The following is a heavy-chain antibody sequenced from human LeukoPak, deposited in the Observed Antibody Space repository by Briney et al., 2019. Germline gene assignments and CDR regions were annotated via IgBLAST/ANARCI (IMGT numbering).Heavy chain of an antibody. CDR3: ARVLLKPPYDFWSGYYIDYYYMDV. CDR1: GYTFTGYY. D-gene: IGHD3-3*01. J-gene: IGHJ6*03. CDR2: INPNSGGT. Sequence: ASVKVSCKASGYTFTGYYMHWVRQAPGQGPEWMGWINPNSGGTNYAQKFQGRVTMTRDTSISTAYMELSRLRSDDTAVYYRARVLLKPPYDFWSGYYIDYYYMDVWGKGTTVTVSS. V-gene: IGHV1-2*02.